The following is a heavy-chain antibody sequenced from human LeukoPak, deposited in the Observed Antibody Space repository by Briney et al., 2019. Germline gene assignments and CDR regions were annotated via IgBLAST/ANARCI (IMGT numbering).Heavy chain of an antibody. V-gene: IGHV1-2*02. D-gene: IGHD3-10*01. CDR3: ARPVVRGVYDY. CDR1: GYTFTGYY. CDR2: INPNSGGT. J-gene: IGHJ4*02. Sequence: GASVKVSCKASGYTFTGYYMHWVRQAPGQGLEWMGWINPNSGGTNYAQKFQGRVTMTRDTSISTAYMELRSLRSDDTAVYYCARPVVRGVYDYWGQGTLVTVSS.